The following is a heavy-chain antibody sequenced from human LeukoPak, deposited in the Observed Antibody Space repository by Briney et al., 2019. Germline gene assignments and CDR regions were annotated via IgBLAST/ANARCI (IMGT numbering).Heavy chain of an antibody. Sequence: SETLSLTCTVSGASISGSYWSWIRQPPGKSLEWIGYIFYSGNTNYNPSLKSRVTMSVDTSKNQFSLKLSSVTAADTAVYFCTRQYSSGWSDFDYWGQGTLVTVSS. V-gene: IGHV4-59*08. J-gene: IGHJ4*02. D-gene: IGHD6-19*01. CDR2: IFYSGNT. CDR3: TRQYSSGWSDFDY. CDR1: GASISGSY.